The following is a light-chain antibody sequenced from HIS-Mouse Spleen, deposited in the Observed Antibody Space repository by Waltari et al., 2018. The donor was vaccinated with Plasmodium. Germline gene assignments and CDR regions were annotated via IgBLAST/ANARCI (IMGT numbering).Light chain of an antibody. CDR3: CSYAGSSTYV. CDR2: ECS. V-gene: IGLV2-23*01. CDR1: SSDVGSYNL. J-gene: IGLJ1*01. Sequence: QSALTQPASVSGSPGQSITISCTGTSSDVGSYNLVSWYHQHPSKAPQRILDECSKRPSGVTNLCSGSKSGNTASLSISGLQAEDDADYYCCSYAGSSTYVCGTGTKVTVL.